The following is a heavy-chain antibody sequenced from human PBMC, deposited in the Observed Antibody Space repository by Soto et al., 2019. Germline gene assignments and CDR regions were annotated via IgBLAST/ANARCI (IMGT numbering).Heavy chain of an antibody. J-gene: IGHJ6*02. D-gene: IGHD6-19*01. Sequence: SQTLSLTCAISGDSVSSNSAAWNWIRQSPSRGLEWLGRTYYRSKWYNDYAVSVKSRITINPDTSKNQFSLQLNSVTPEDTAVYYCARELSSGNDKYYYSGMDVWGQGTTVTVSS. CDR2: TYYRSKWYN. V-gene: IGHV6-1*01. CDR1: GDSVSSNSAA. CDR3: ARELSSGNDKYYYSGMDV.